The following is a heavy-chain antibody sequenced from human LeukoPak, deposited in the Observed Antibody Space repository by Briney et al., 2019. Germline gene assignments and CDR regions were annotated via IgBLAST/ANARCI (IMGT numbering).Heavy chain of an antibody. Sequence: PSETLSLTCTVSGGSISSYYWSWIRQPAGKGLEWIGRIYTSGSTNYNPSLKSRVTMSVDTSKNQFSLNLSSVTAADTAVYYCARPNVHYYDSSGYWYFDLWGRGTLVTVSS. D-gene: IGHD3-22*01. CDR3: ARPNVHYYDSSGYWYFDL. J-gene: IGHJ2*01. V-gene: IGHV4-4*07. CDR1: GGSISSYY. CDR2: IYTSGST.